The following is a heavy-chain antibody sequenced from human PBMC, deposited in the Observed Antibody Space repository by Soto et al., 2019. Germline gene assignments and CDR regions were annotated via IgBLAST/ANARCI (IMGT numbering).Heavy chain of an antibody. V-gene: IGHV1-2*04. Sequence: QVQLVQSGAEVKKPGASVNVSCKASGYTFTVYYMHWVRQAPGQGLEWMGWINPKSGGTMYPQKFQRWVTMTWDTSISTAYMALTRLRSDDTAVYYCARDLAKGGGSAGFDYWGQGTLVTVSS. D-gene: IGHD1-26*01. CDR3: ARDLAKGGGSAGFDY. CDR1: GYTFTVYY. CDR2: INPKSGGT. J-gene: IGHJ4*02.